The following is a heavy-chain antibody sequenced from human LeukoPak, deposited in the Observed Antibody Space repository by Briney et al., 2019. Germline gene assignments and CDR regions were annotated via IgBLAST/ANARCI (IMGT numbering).Heavy chain of an antibody. CDR2: INHSGST. CDR1: GGSFSGYY. CDR3: ARHHGLSGSYSPKWQGAHRNLLGTRWFDP. V-gene: IGHV4-34*01. J-gene: IGHJ5*02. Sequence: PSETLSLTCAVYGGSFSGYYWSWIRQPPGKGLEWIGEINHSGSTNYNPSLKSRVTISVDTSKNQFSLKLSSVTAADTAVYYCARHHGLSGSYSPKWQGAHRNLLGTRWFDPWGQGTLVTVSS. D-gene: IGHD1-26*01.